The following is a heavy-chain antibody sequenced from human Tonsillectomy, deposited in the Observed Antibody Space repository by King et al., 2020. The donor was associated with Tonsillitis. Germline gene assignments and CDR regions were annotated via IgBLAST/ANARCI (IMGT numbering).Heavy chain of an antibody. V-gene: IGHV4-34*01. Sequence: QVQLQQWGAGLLKPSETLSLTCAVYGGSFSDYYWSWIRQPPGKGLEWIGEINHSGSTNYSPSLKRRVTISVDTSKNQFSLKLSSVTAADTAVYYCARGMRIRNYPTGDYYYGMDVWGQGTTVTVSS. J-gene: IGHJ6*02. CDR1: GGSFSDYY. CDR3: ARGMRIRNYPTGDYYYGMDV. D-gene: IGHD4-11*01. CDR2: INHSGST.